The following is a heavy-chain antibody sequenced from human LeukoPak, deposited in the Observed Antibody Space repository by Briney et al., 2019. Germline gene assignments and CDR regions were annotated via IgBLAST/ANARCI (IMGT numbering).Heavy chain of an antibody. J-gene: IGHJ6*02. Sequence: GGSLRLSCATSGFTFSSIWMSWVRQAPGKGLEWVANIKHDGSETNYVDSVKGRFTISRDNAKNSLHPQMNSLRVEDTAVYYCAKNGGPHGMDVWGQGTTVTVSS. CDR3: AKNGGPHGMDV. D-gene: IGHD3-16*01. CDR2: IKHDGSET. CDR1: GFTFSSIW. V-gene: IGHV3-7*02.